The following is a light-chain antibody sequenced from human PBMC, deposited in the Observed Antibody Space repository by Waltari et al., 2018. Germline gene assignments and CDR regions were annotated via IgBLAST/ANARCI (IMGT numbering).Light chain of an antibody. CDR1: QTINNY. CDR3: QQSHITPYT. V-gene: IGKV1-39*01. Sequence: DIQMTQSPSSLLPSEGERLPFTCRESQTINNYLNWYQQKPGKVPKLLIYAASSLQSGLPSRFSGSGSGTDFTLTISSLQPEDFATYYCQQSHITPYTFGQGTKVEIK. J-gene: IGKJ2*01. CDR2: AAS.